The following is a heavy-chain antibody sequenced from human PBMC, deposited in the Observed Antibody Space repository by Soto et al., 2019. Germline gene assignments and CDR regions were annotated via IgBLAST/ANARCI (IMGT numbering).Heavy chain of an antibody. V-gene: IGHV5-10-1*01. CDR1: GYSSTSYW. J-gene: IGHJ5*02. D-gene: IGHD5-18*01. CDR3: ARHVPSQYTAMVPFDP. Sequence: PGESLKISCKGSGYSSTSYWISWVRQMPGKGLEWMGRIDPSDSYTNYSPSFQGHVTISADKSISTAYLQWSSLKASDTAMYYCARHVPSQYTAMVPFDPWGQGTLVTVSS. CDR2: IDPSDSYT.